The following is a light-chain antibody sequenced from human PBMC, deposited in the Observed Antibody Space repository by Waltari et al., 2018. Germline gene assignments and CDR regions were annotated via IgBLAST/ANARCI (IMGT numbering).Light chain of an antibody. V-gene: IGLV1-44*01. J-gene: IGLJ7*01. CDR3: AAWDDSLNGAV. CDR1: SSNIGSNT. CDR2: SNS. Sequence: QSVLTQQPSASGTPGQRVTISCSGSSSNIGSNTVNWYQQLPGTAPKLLIYSNSERPSGVPDRFSGSKSGTSAFLAISGLQSEDEADYYCAAWDDSLNGAVFGGGTPLTVL.